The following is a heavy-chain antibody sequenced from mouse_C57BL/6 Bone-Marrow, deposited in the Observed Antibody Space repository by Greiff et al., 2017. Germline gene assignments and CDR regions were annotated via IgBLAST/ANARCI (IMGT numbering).Heavy chain of an antibody. Sequence: VQLQESGPELVKPGASVKLSCKASGYTFTSYGINWVKQRPGQGLAWIGWIYPRDGSTKYNEQFKGKATLTVDTSSSTAYMELHSLTSEDSAVYFGARLEFDGSSGDWYFDDWGTGTTVTVSS. CDR1: GYTFTSYG. D-gene: IGHD1-1*01. V-gene: IGHV1-85*01. CDR3: ARLEFDGSSGDWYFDD. J-gene: IGHJ1*03. CDR2: IYPRDGST.